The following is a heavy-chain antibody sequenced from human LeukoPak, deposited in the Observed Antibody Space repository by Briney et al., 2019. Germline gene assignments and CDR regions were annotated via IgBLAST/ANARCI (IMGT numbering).Heavy chain of an antibody. CDR3: AKDPRGYSYGLNYYYMDV. D-gene: IGHD5-18*01. J-gene: IGHJ6*03. CDR1: GFTFSSYW. V-gene: IGHV3-7*01. Sequence: GGSLRLSCAASGFTFSSYWMSWVRQAPGKGLEWVANIKQDGSEKYYVDSVKGRFTISRDNAKNSLYLQMNSLRAEDTAVYYCAKDPRGYSYGLNYYYMDVWGKGATVTVSS. CDR2: IKQDGSEK.